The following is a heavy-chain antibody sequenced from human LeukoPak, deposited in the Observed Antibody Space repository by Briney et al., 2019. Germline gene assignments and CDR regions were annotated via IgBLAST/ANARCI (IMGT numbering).Heavy chain of an antibody. CDR1: GYTFTGYY. CDR3: ARVLGLWFGELFGY. CDR2: INPNSGGT. D-gene: IGHD3-10*01. V-gene: IGHV1-2*02. Sequence: ASVKVSCKASGYTFTGYYMHWVQQAPGQGLEWMGWINPNSGGTNYAQKFQGRVTMTRDTSISTAYMELSRLRSDDTAVYYCARVLGLWFGELFGYWGQGTLVTVSS. J-gene: IGHJ4*02.